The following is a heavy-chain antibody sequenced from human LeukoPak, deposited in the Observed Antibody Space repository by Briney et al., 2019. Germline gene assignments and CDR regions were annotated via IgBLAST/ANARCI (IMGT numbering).Heavy chain of an antibody. J-gene: IGHJ4*02. CDR1: GGSFSGYY. CDR2: INHSGST. Sequence: SETLSLTCTVYGGSFSGYYWSWIRQPPGKGLEWIGEINHSGSTNYNPSLKSRVTISVDTSKNQFPLKLSSVTAADTAVYYCARGNYDYVWGGIDYWGQGTLVTVSS. CDR3: ARGNYDYVWGGIDY. V-gene: IGHV4-34*01. D-gene: IGHD3-16*01.